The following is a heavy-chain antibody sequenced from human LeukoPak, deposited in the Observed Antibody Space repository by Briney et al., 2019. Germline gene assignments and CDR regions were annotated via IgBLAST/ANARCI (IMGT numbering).Heavy chain of an antibody. D-gene: IGHD6-13*01. Sequence: ASVKVSCKASGYTFTSYGISWVRQAPGQGLEWMGWINPNNGGIKYAQKFQGRVTMTSDTSISTAYMELSRLRSDDTAMYYCVRDRGSSWFADYWGQGTLVTVSS. J-gene: IGHJ4*02. CDR2: INPNNGGI. CDR1: GYTFTSYG. CDR3: VRDRGSSWFADY. V-gene: IGHV1-2*02.